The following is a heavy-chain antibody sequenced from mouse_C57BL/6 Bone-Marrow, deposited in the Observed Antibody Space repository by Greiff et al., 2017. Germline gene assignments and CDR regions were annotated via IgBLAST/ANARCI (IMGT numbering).Heavy chain of an antibody. V-gene: IGHV5-4*01. CDR2: ISDGGSYT. CDR1: GFTFSSYA. Sequence: EVKVVESGGGLVKPGGSLKLSCAASGFTFSSYAMSWVRQTPEKRLEWVATISDGGSYTYYPDNVKGRFTSSRDNAKNNLYLQMSHLKSEDTAMYYCARDPIQYYFDYWGQGTTLTVSS. J-gene: IGHJ2*01. CDR3: ARDPIQYYFDY.